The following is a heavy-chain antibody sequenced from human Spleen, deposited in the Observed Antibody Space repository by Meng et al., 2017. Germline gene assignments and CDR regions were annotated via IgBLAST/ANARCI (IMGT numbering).Heavy chain of an antibody. CDR2: ISGDSNFI. Sequence: GGSLRLSCAASGFSFSSYSMNWVRQAPGKGLEWVSSISGDSNFIYYADSMRGRFTISRDNSKNTVFLQINSLRVEDTAVYYCARSPIDKYDLSALPLDYWGQGTLVTVSS. J-gene: IGHJ4*02. V-gene: IGHV3-21*06. CDR1: GFSFSSYS. D-gene: IGHD3-16*01. CDR3: ARSPIDKYDLSALPLDY.